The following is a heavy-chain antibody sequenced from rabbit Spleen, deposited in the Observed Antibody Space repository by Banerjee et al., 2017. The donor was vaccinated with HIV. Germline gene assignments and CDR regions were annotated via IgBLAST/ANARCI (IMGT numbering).Heavy chain of an antibody. CDR2: IDAGGSGDT. J-gene: IGHJ4*01. D-gene: IGHD4-1*01. CDR1: GFSFSTSHY. CDR3: ARDLAGVIGWNFNL. V-gene: IGHV1S40*01. Sequence: QSLEESGGDLVKPEGSLTLTCAASGFSFSTSHYMCWVRQAPGKGLEWIGCIDAGGSGDTYYATWAKGRFTISKTSSTTVTLQMTSLTAADTATYFCARDLAGVIGWNFNLWGPGTLVT.